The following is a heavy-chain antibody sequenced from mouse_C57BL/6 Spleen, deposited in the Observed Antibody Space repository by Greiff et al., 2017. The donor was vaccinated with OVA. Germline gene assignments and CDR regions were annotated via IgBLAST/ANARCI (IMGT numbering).Heavy chain of an antibody. CDR3: ARTRTTVGLYVDY. CDR1: GYAFSSYW. Sequence: QVQLKESGAELVKPGASVKISCKASGYAFSSYWMNWVKQRPGKGLEWIGQIYPGDGDTNYNGKFKGKATLTADKSSSTAYMQLSSLTSEDSAVYVGARTRTTVGLYVDYWGQGTTLTVSS. J-gene: IGHJ2*01. V-gene: IGHV1-80*01. D-gene: IGHD1-1*01. CDR2: IYPGDGDT.